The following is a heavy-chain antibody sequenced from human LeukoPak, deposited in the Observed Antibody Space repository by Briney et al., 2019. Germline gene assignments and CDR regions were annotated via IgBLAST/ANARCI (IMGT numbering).Heavy chain of an antibody. Sequence: GGSLRLSCAASGFTFSRYWTSWVRQAPGKGLEWVANIRDDGSDKYYVDSVKGRFTISRDNAKNSLYLQMNSLRAEDTAVYYCARGQDWNHDYWGQGTLATVSA. D-gene: IGHD1-1*01. CDR3: ARGQDWNHDY. CDR1: GFTFSRYW. V-gene: IGHV3-7*01. CDR2: IRDDGSDK. J-gene: IGHJ4*02.